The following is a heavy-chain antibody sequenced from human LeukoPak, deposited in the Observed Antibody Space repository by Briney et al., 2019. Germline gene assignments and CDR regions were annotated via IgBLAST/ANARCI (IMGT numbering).Heavy chain of an antibody. CDR2: ISLSGTT. CDR3: ARHADRGTYPLDY. J-gene: IGHJ4*02. V-gene: IGHV4-59*08. Sequence: PSETLSLTCTVSGGSISGYYWSWIRLPPGRALEWIGFISLSGTTRYNPSLNGRVTLSVDTSKNQFSLSLNSVTAADTAFYDGARHADRGTYPLDYWGRGSLVTVSS. D-gene: IGHD1-26*01. CDR1: GGSISGYY.